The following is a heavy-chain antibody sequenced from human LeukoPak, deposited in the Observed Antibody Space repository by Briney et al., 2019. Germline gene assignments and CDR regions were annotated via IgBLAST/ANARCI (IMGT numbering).Heavy chain of an antibody. J-gene: IGHJ4*02. CDR1: GGSISSYY. D-gene: IGHD2-2*01. CDR2: IYSSGST. CDR3: ARGGGKNFFVVVPAAILLDY. V-gene: IGHV4-59*12. Sequence: SETLSLTCTVSGGSISSYYWSWIRQPPGKGLEWIAYIYSSGSTNYNPSLKSRVTISVDRSKNQFSLKLSSVTAADTAVYYCARGGGKNFFVVVPAAILLDYWGQGTLVTVSS.